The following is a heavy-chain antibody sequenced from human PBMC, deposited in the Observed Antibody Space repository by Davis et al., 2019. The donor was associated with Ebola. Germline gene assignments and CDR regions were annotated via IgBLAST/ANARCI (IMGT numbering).Heavy chain of an antibody. D-gene: IGHD3-10*01. Sequence: GESLKISCRASGYRFTSYWIGWVRQMPGKGLEWMGIIYPGDSDTRYSPSFQGQVTISADKSISTAYLQWSSLKASDTAMYYCARPAMVRGVDAFDIWGQGTMVTVSS. V-gene: IGHV5-51*01. CDR3: ARPAMVRGVDAFDI. CDR2: IYPGDSDT. CDR1: GYRFTSYW. J-gene: IGHJ3*02.